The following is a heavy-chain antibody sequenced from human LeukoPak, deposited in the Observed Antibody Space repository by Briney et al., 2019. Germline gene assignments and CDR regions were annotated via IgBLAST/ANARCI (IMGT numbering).Heavy chain of an antibody. D-gene: IGHD3-10*02. CDR1: GFTFSSYE. V-gene: IGHV3-48*03. CDR2: ISSSGSTI. CDR3: AELGITMIGGV. J-gene: IGHJ6*04. Sequence: GGSLRLSCAASGFTFSSYEMNWVRQAPGKGLEWVSYISSSGSTIYYADSVKGRFTISRDNAKNSLYLQMSSPRAEDTAVYYCAELGITMIGGVWGKGTTVTISP.